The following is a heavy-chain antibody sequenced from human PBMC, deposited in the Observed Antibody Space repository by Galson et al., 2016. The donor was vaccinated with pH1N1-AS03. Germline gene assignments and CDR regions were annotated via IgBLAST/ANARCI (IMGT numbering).Heavy chain of an antibody. CDR1: GFSFSESW. J-gene: IGHJ4*02. V-gene: IGHV3-7*01. CDR2: IHKDGSEK. D-gene: IGHD3-22*01. CDR3: VRDDDSSGYYPDS. Sequence: LRLSCATSGFSFSESWMNWVRQAPGKGLEWVAIIHKDGSEKHYLDSVKGRFTISRDNAKNSIYLQMDTLRPEDTAVYYCVRDDDSSGYYPDSWGRGTLVTVSS.